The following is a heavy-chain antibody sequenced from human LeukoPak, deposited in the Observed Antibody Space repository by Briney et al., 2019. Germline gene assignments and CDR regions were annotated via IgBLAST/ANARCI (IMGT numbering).Heavy chain of an antibody. D-gene: IGHD3-10*01. CDR2: IWYDGNNK. V-gene: IGHV3-33*01. Sequence: PGTSLRLSCAASGFTFNSYGMHCVLQAPGKGLEWVAFIWYDGNNKNYVESVKGRFTISRDNSRNTLYLQMNSLRAEDTAVYYCARIFSNEFYYGSGSHLDNWGQGTLVTVSS. J-gene: IGHJ4*02. CDR3: ARIFSNEFYYGSGSHLDN. CDR1: GFTFNSYG.